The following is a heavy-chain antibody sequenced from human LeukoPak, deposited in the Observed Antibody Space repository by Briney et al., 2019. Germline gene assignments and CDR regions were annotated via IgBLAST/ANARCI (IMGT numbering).Heavy chain of an antibody. Sequence: SVKVSCKASGGTFSSYAISWVRQAPGQGLEWMGGIIPIFGTANYAQKFQGRVTITADESTSTAYMELSSLRSEDTAVYYCARDDPYYYGSGSPPDYYYGMDVWGQGTTVTVSS. CDR3: ARDDPYYYGSGSPPDYYYGMDV. CDR1: GGTFSSYA. J-gene: IGHJ6*02. D-gene: IGHD3-10*01. V-gene: IGHV1-69*13. CDR2: IIPIFGTA.